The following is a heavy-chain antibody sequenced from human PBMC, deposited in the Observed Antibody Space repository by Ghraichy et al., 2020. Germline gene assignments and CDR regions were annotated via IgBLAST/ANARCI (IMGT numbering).Heavy chain of an antibody. J-gene: IGHJ4*02. CDR2: ICSDVDGCGT. V-gene: IGHV3-53*01. CDR3: VRHDYLEN. D-gene: IGHD4-11*01. CDR1: GFTVSSDY. Sequence: GGSLRLSCAASGFTVSSDYMNWVRQAPGRGLEWVSTICSDVDGCGTKYADSVTGRFTISRDNSKNTLDLQMNYLRAEDTAVYYCVRHDYLENWGQGTLVTVS.